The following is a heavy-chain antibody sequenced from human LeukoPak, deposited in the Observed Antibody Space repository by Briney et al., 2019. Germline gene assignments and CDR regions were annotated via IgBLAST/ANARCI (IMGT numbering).Heavy chain of an antibody. D-gene: IGHD6-13*01. Sequence: PGGSLRLSCAASGFSFSSYAMNWVRQAPGKGLEWVSAISGSGGSTYYVDSVKGRFTISRDNSKNTLYLQTNSLRAEDTAVYYCAKDRQLFSSSWYVGYYWGQGTLVTVSS. CDR3: AKDRQLFSSSWYVGYY. CDR1: GFSFSSYA. CDR2: ISGSGGST. J-gene: IGHJ4*02. V-gene: IGHV3-23*01.